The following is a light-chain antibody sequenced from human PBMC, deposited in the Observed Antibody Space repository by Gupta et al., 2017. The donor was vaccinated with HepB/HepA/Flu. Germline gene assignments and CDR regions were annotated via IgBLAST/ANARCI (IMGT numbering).Light chain of an antibody. J-gene: IGKJ3*01. Sequence: EIVLTQSRAPLSLSRGESATLACTASQHIKNFLAWYQHKPGQPPRLIIFDASIRATGIPGRFSGSGSATDFNLTISSLEPEDVAVYYCHQRSDWPFTFGPGTTVDV. CDR2: DAS. CDR1: QHIKNF. V-gene: IGKV3-11*01. CDR3: HQRSDWPFT.